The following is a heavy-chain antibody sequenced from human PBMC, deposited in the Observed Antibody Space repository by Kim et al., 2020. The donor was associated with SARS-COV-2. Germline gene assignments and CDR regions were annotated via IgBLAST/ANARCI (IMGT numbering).Heavy chain of an antibody. CDR1: GFTFSTST. J-gene: IGHJ4*02. CDR2: ISGSSSLR. V-gene: IGHV3-21*01. D-gene: IGHD3-16*01. Sequence: GGSLRLSCVGSGFTFSTSTFNWVRQAPGKGLEWLSSISGSSSLRYYAGSVKGRFTISRDNARNSVYLEMNSLRADETAVYYCVGGDRRDFWGQGTLVTVS. CDR3: VGGDRRDF.